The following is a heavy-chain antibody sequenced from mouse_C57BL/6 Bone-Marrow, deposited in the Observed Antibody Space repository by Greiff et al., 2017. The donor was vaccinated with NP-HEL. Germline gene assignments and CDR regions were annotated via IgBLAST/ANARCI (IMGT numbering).Heavy chain of an antibody. CDR1: GFSLTSYG. CDR2: IWRGGST. D-gene: IGHD2-4*01. J-gene: IGHJ2*01. CDR3: AKMGDYDVRGFDY. V-gene: IGHV2-5*01. Sequence: VQLQESGPGLVQPSQSLSITCTVSGFSLTSYGVPWVRQSPGKGLEWLGVIWRGGSTDYNAAFMSRLSITKDNSKSQVFFKMNSLQADDTAIYYCAKMGDYDVRGFDYWGQGTTLTVSS.